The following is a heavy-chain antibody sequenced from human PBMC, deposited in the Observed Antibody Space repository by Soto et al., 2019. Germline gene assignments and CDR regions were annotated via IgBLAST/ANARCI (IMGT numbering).Heavy chain of an antibody. D-gene: IGHD1-20*01. J-gene: IGHJ4*02. CDR2: TGATGRTT. CDR3: ATVHNTSRSFDY. V-gene: IGHV3-23*01. CDR1: GFPFSSYT. Sequence: GGSLRLSCTASGFPFSSYTMHWLRRAPGKGLEWVSTTGATGRTTYYADSVKGRFTVSRDNSKNTLDLQMSNLRAEDTAVYYCATVHNTSRSFDYWGQGTLVTVSS.